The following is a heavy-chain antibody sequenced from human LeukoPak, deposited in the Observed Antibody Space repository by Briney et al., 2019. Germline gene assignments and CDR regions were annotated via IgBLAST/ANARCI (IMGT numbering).Heavy chain of an antibody. CDR3: ARVPSIAARINGGYFDY. D-gene: IGHD6-6*01. Sequence: SETLSLTCTVSGGSISSGGYYWSWIRQHPGKGLEWIGYIYYSGSTYYNPSLKSRVTISVDTSKNQFSLKLSSVTAADTAVYYCARVPSIAARINGGYFDYWGQGTLVTVSS. J-gene: IGHJ4*02. V-gene: IGHV4-31*03. CDR1: GGSISSGGYY. CDR2: IYYSGST.